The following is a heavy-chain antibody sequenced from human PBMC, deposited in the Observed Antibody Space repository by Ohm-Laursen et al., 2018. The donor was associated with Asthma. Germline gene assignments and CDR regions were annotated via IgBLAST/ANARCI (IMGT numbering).Heavy chain of an antibody. V-gene: IGHV1-69*01. J-gene: IGHJ4*02. CDR1: GRTFSSYA. D-gene: IGHD3-22*01. CDR2: IIPIFGTT. Sequence: SSVSVSCQASGRTFSSYAISWVRQAPGQGLEWMGGIIPIFGTTNYAQKFQGRVTITADESTSTAYMELSSLRSEDTAVYYCARAPYYYDSSGYLLDYWGQGTLVTVSS. CDR3: ARAPYYYDSSGYLLDY.